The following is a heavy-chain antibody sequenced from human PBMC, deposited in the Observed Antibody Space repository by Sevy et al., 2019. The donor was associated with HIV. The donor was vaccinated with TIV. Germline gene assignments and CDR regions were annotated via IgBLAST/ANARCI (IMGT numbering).Heavy chain of an antibody. D-gene: IGHD5-12*01. V-gene: IGHV3-30-3*01. Sequence: GGSLRLSCAASGFTFSTYPMHWVRQSPGNGLEWVTVISYDGSSKYYADSVKGRFTISRDNSKNTVFLQMDSLRVDDTAVYYCARDSGYTINYSPGATSGQRALVTVSS. CDR1: GFTFSTYP. J-gene: IGHJ5*02. CDR2: ISYDGSSK. CDR3: ARDSGYTINYSPGAT.